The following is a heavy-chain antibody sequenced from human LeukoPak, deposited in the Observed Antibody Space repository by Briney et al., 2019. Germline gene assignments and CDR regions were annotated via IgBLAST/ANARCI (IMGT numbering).Heavy chain of an antibody. CDR3: AKAFIGRELPSFDY. D-gene: IGHD1-26*01. CDR1: GFTFSSYA. V-gene: IGHV3-23*01. CDR2: ISGSGGST. J-gene: IGHJ4*02. Sequence: GGSLRLSCAASGFTFSSYAMSWVRQAPGKGLEWVSAISGSGGSTYYADSVKGRFTISRDSSKNTLYLQMNSLRAEDTAVYYCAKAFIGRELPSFDYWGQGTLVTVSS.